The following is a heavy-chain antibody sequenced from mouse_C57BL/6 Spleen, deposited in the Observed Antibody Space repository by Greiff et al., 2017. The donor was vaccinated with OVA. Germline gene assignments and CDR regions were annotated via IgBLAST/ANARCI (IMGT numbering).Heavy chain of an antibody. Sequence: VQVVESGPGLVQPSQSLSITCTASGFSLTSYGVHWVRQSPGKGLEWLGVIWSGGSSDYNAAFISRLSISKDNSKSQVFFKMNRLQADDTAKYYCASYSNFYAMDYWGKGTTVTVSS. CDR3: ASYSNFYAMDY. D-gene: IGHD2-5*01. CDR2: IWSGGSS. J-gene: IGHJ4*01. V-gene: IGHV2-2*01. CDR1: GFSLTSYG.